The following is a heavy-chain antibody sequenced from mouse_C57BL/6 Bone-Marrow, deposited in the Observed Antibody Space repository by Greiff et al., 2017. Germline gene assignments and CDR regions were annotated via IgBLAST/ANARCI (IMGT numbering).Heavy chain of an antibody. CDR1: GYTFTEYT. Sequence: QVQLQQSGAELVKPGASVKLSCKASGYTFTEYTIHWVKQRSGQGLEWIGWFYPGSGSIKYNEKFQDKATLTADKSSSTVYMEISRLTSEDPAVYFSARHEDGGNYPYAMDYWGQGTSVTVAS. CDR2: FYPGSGSI. J-gene: IGHJ4*01. CDR3: ARHEDGGNYPYAMDY. D-gene: IGHD2-1*01. V-gene: IGHV1-62-2*01.